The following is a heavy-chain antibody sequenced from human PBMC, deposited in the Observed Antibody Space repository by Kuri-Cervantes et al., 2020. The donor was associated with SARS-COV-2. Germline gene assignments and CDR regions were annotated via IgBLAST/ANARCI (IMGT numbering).Heavy chain of an antibody. J-gene: IGHJ4*02. CDR2: IYHSGST. CDR1: GGSISSSNW. CDR3: ARWSGSVYFDY. D-gene: IGHD3-3*01. V-gene: IGHV4-4*02. Sequence: SETLSLTCAVSGGSISSSNWWSWVRQPPGKGLEWIGEIYHSGSTNYNPSLKSRVTISVDTSKNQFSLKLSSVTAADTAVYYCARWSGSVYFDYWGQGALVTVSS.